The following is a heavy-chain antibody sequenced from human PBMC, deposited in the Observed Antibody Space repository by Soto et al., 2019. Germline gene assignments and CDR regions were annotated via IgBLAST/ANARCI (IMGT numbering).Heavy chain of an antibody. CDR2: IYYSGST. D-gene: IGHD3-10*01. J-gene: IGHJ4*02. V-gene: IGHV4-39*01. CDR3: AGSVVGITMVRGVIIY. CDR1: GGSISSSSYY. Sequence: SETLSLTCTVSGGSISSSSYYWGWIRQPPGKGLEWIGSIYYSGSTYYNPSLKSRVTISVDTSKNQFSLKLSSVTAADTAVYYCAGSVVGITMVRGVIIYWGQGTLVTVSS.